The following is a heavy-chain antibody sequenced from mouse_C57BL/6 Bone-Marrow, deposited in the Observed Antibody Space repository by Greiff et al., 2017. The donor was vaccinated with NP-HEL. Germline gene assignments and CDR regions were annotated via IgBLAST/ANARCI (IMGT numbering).Heavy chain of an antibody. V-gene: IGHV5-4*01. CDR1: GFTFSSYA. CDR3: ARDLSPIYYDYDGFAY. CDR2: ISDGGSYT. Sequence: EVQLVESGGGLVKPGGSLKLSCAASGFTFSSYAMSWVRQTPEKRLEWVATISDGGSYTYSPDTVKGRFPISRDNAKNNLYLQMSHLKSEDTAMYYCARDLSPIYYDYDGFAYWGQGTLVTVSA. J-gene: IGHJ3*01. D-gene: IGHD2-4*01.